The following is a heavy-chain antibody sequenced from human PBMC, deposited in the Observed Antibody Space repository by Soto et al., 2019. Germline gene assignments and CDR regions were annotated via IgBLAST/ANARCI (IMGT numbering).Heavy chain of an antibody. CDR1: GGTFSSYA. CDR3: AMRNYDFWSGYYDY. D-gene: IGHD3-3*01. CDR2: IIPIFGTA. J-gene: IGHJ4*02. Sequence: SVKVSCKASGGTFSSYAISWVRQAPGQGLEWMGGIIPIFGTANYAQKFQGRATITADESTSTAYMELSSLRSEDTAVYYCAMRNYDFWSGYYDYWGQGTLVTVSS. V-gene: IGHV1-69*13.